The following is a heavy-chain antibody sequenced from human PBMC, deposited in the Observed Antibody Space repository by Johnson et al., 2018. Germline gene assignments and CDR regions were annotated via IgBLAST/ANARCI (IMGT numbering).Heavy chain of an antibody. CDR3: ARGYCSGGSCLGGMDV. V-gene: IGHV3-13*01. Sequence: VQLVESGGGLVQXGGSLRLXCAASGFTFSSYDMHWVRQATGKGLEWVSAIGTAGDTYYPGSVKGRFTISRENAKNSLYLQMNSLRAGDTAVYYCARGYCSGGSCLGGMDVWGQGTTVTVSS. CDR1: GFTFSSYD. CDR2: IGTAGDT. D-gene: IGHD2-15*01. J-gene: IGHJ6*02.